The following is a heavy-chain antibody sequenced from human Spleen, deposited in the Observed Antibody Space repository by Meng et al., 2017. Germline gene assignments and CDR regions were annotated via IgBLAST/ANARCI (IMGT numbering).Heavy chain of an antibody. Sequence: GGSLRLSCAASGFTFSSYGMHWVRQTPDKGLEWVAVIWYDGSNKYYADFVKGRFTISRDNSKNTLYLQMNSLRAEDTAVYYCARGAEYYGSGSYSADAFDIWGQGTMVTVSS. CDR3: ARGAEYYGSGSYSADAFDI. D-gene: IGHD3-10*01. J-gene: IGHJ3*02. CDR1: GFTFSSYG. CDR2: IWYDGSNK. V-gene: IGHV3-30*19.